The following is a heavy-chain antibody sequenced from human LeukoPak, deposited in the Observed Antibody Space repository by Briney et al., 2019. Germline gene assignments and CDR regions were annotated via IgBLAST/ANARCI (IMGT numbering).Heavy chain of an antibody. CDR2: INPNSGGT. CDR3: ARVAFGAEIAVAGTPFDY. Sequence: ASVTVSFKASGYTFTVYYMHWVRQAPGQGLEWMGWINPNSGGTNYAQKFQGRVTMTRDTSISTAYMELSRLRSDDTAVYYCARVAFGAEIAVAGTPFDYWGQGTLVTVSS. J-gene: IGHJ4*02. CDR1: GYTFTVYY. V-gene: IGHV1-2*02. D-gene: IGHD6-19*01.